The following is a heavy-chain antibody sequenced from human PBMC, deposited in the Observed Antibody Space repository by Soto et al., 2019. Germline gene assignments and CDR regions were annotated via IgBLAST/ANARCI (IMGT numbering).Heavy chain of an antibody. Sequence: LTTLSLTCTVSGGSVSSGSYYWSWIRQPPGKGLEWIGYIYYSGSPNYNPSLKSRVTISVDTSKNQFSLKLSSVTAADTAVYYWARQRYGGYTDYWDQGTLVTVTS. CDR2: IYYSGSP. V-gene: IGHV4-61*01. CDR3: ARQRYGGYTDY. J-gene: IGHJ4*02. D-gene: IGHD5-12*01. CDR1: GGSVSSGSYY.